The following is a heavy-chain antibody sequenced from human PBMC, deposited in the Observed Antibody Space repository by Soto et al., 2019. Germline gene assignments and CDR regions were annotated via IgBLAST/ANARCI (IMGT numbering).Heavy chain of an antibody. V-gene: IGHV3-48*03. J-gene: IGHJ6*02. Sequence: LRLSCAASGFTFSSYEMKWVRQAPDKGLEWVSYITRSGSTIYYADSVKGRFTISRDNAKNSLYLQMNSLRAEDTAVYYCARVDYRGYYYGLDVWGQGTTVTVSS. CDR2: ITRSGSTI. CDR3: ARVDYRGYYYGLDV. CDR1: GFTFSSYE. D-gene: IGHD3-10*01.